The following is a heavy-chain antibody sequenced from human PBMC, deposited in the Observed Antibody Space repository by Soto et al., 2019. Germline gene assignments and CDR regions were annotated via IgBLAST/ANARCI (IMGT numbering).Heavy chain of an antibody. V-gene: IGHV1-3*01. J-gene: IGHJ4*02. Sequence: GASVKVSCKASGYTFTSYAMHWVRQAPGQRLEWMGWISAGNGNTNYSQKLQGRVTMTTDTSTSTAYMELRSLRSDDTAVYYCAGALSAAGTEYFDYWGQGTLVTVSS. D-gene: IGHD6-13*01. CDR2: ISAGNGNT. CDR1: GYTFTSYA. CDR3: AGALSAAGTEYFDY.